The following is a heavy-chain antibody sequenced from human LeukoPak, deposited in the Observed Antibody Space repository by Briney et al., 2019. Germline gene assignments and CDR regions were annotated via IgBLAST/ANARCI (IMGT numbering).Heavy chain of an antibody. CDR1: GFTFSSYA. Sequence: QAGGSLRLSCAASGFTFSSYAMSWVRQAPGKGLEWVSVLYTSGEADYADSVKGRFTISRDSSNNTLYLQMSSLRPEDTAVYYCTRDLNRGSYHWFDPWGQGTPVTVS. CDR3: TRDLNRGSYHWFDP. CDR2: LYTSGEA. V-gene: IGHV3-66*01. J-gene: IGHJ5*02. D-gene: IGHD1-26*01.